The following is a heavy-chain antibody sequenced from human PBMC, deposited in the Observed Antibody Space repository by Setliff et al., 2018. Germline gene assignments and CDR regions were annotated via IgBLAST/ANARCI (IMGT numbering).Heavy chain of an antibody. V-gene: IGHV1-18*01. D-gene: IGHD1-7*01. CDR1: GFGFTTFG. CDR2: ISAYNGNT. Sequence: GASVKVSCKTSGFGFTTFGFSWVRQAPGQGLEWMGWISAYNGNTNYAQKLQGRVTMTTDTSTSTAYMELRSLRSDDTAAYYCARYITGTTPADYWGQGTLVTVSS. CDR3: ARYITGTTPADY. J-gene: IGHJ4*02.